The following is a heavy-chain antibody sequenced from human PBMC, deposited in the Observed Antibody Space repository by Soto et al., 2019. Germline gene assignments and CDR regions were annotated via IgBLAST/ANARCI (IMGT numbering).Heavy chain of an antibody. CDR1: GYSISSGYY. D-gene: IGHD6-13*01. CDR3: ARDSGSSWYWVSWFDP. J-gene: IGHJ5*02. CDR2: IYHSGST. V-gene: IGHV4-38-2*02. Sequence: LSLTCAVSGYSISSGYYWGWIRQPPGKGLEWIGSIYHSGSTYYNPSLKSRVTISVDTSKNQFSLKLSSVTAADTAVYYCARDSGSSWYWVSWFDPWGQGTLVTVS.